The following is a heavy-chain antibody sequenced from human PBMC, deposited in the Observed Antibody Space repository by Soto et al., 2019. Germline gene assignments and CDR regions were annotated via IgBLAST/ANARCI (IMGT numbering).Heavy chain of an antibody. D-gene: IGHD6-13*01. Sequence: QVQLVQSGAEVKKPGASVKLSCKSSEYTFTDYYIHWVRQAPGQGLEWMGLINPSGGSTSYAQKFQGRVTMTRDTSTSTVYMELSSLRFEDTAVYYCATAAYSTSWYDFWGQGTLVTVST. CDR2: INPSGGST. CDR1: EYTFTDYY. J-gene: IGHJ5*01. V-gene: IGHV1-46*01. CDR3: ATAAYSTSWYDF.